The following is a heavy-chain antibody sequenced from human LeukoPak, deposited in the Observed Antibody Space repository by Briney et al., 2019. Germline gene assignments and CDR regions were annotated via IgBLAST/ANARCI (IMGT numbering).Heavy chain of an antibody. D-gene: IGHD3-10*01. CDR1: GFTFSSYE. CDR2: ISSSGSTI. CDR3: AGGFGELGDFDY. V-gene: IGHV3-48*03. Sequence: GGSLRLSCAASGFTFSSYEMNWVCQALGKGLEWVSYISSSGSTIYYADSVKGRFTISRDNAKNSLYLQMNSLRAEDTAVYYCAGGFGELGDFDYWGQGTLVTVSS. J-gene: IGHJ4*02.